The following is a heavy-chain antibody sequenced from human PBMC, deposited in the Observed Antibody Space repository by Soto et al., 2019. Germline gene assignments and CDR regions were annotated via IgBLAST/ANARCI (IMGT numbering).Heavy chain of an antibody. CDR3: ATPLYDSSGYYYAPIDY. D-gene: IGHD3-22*01. J-gene: IGHJ4*02. CDR2: ISYDGSNK. Sequence: QVQLVESGGGVVQPGRSLRLSCAASGFTFSSYAMHWVRQAPGKGLEWVAVISYDGSNKYYADSVKGRFTISRDNSKNTLYLQMNSLRAEDTAVYYCATPLYDSSGYYYAPIDYWGQGTLVTVSS. V-gene: IGHV3-30-3*01. CDR1: GFTFSSYA.